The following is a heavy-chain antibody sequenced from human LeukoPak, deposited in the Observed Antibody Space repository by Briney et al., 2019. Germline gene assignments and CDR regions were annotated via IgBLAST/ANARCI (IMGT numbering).Heavy chain of an antibody. CDR1: GFTFDDYG. CDR2: INWNGGST. Sequence: GGSPRLSCAASGFTFDDYGMSWVRQAPGKGLEWVSGINWNGGSTGYADSVKGRFTISRDNAKNSLYLQMNSLRAEDTALYHCARGPSGGAAPYYFDYWGQGTLVTVSS. V-gene: IGHV3-20*01. J-gene: IGHJ4*02. D-gene: IGHD1-26*01. CDR3: ARGPSGGAAPYYFDY.